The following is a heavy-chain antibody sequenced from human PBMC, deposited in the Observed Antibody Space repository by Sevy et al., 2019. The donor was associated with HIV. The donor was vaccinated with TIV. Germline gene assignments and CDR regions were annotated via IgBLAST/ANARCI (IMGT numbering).Heavy chain of an antibody. CDR2: IKHDAGQK. CDR3: ARDDGNYYFHY. V-gene: IGHV3-7*01. CDR1: GFTFSKYW. D-gene: IGHD1-7*01. Sequence: GGSLRLSCAASGFTFSKYWMGWVRQAPGKGLEWVANIKHDAGQKYYVDSVKGRFTIPRDNAKNSLYLQMNSLRAEDTAVYFCARDDGNYYFHYWGQGTLVTVSS. J-gene: IGHJ4*02.